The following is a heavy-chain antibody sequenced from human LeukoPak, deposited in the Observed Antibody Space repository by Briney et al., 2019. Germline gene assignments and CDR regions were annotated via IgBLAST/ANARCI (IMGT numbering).Heavy chain of an antibody. CDR3: ARVSHYYDSSGSLDY. J-gene: IGHJ4*02. Sequence: GGSLRLSCAASGFTVSSYSVNWVRQAPGKGLEWVSSISSSSSYIYYADSVKGRFTISRDNAKNSLYLQMNSLRAEDTAVYYCARVSHYYDSSGSLDYWGQGTLVTVSS. CDR2: ISSSSSYI. CDR1: GFTVSSYS. V-gene: IGHV3-21*01. D-gene: IGHD3-22*01.